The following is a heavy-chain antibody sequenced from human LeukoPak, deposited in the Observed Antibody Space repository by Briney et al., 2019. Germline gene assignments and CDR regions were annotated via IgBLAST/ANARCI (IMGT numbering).Heavy chain of an antibody. CDR2: IYPGDSDT. CDR3: ARRRPSDYYDSSGYFSNVFDI. J-gene: IGHJ3*02. V-gene: IGHV5-51*01. D-gene: IGHD3-22*01. Sequence: RESLKISCKGSGYSFTSYWIGWVRQMPGKGLEWMGIIYPGDSDTRYSPSFQGQVTISADKSISTAYLQWSSLKASDTAMYYCARRRPSDYYDSSGYFSNVFDIWGQGTMVTVSS. CDR1: GYSFTSYW.